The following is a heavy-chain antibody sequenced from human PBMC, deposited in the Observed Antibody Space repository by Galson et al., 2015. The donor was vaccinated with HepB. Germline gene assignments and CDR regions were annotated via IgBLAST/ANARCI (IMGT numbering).Heavy chain of an antibody. CDR2: MSSRGSTI. CDR3: ARMYCSNGVCLYGMDV. J-gene: IGHJ6*02. CDR1: GFIFGDYY. Sequence: SLRLSCAGSGFIFGDYYMSWIRQAPGKGLEWVSYMSSRGSTIYYGDSVKGRFTISRDNAKNSLYLQMNSLRGEDTAVYYCARMYCSNGVCLYGMDVWGQGTTVTVSS. D-gene: IGHD2-8*01. V-gene: IGHV3-11*01.